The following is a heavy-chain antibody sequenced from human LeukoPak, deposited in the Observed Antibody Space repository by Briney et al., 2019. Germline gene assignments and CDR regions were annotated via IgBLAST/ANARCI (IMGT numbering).Heavy chain of an antibody. V-gene: IGHV1-8*03. CDR1: GYTFTGYY. CDR3: ARGGYSGYDSFDN. J-gene: IGHJ4*02. CDR2: MNPNSGNT. D-gene: IGHD5-12*01. Sequence: ASVKIPCKASGYTFTGYYIHWVRQATGQGLQWMGWMNPNSGNTGYSPKFQGRVTIIRNASIRNAYMELMSSRCEDKTVYYCARGGYSGYDSFDNWGQGTLVTVSS.